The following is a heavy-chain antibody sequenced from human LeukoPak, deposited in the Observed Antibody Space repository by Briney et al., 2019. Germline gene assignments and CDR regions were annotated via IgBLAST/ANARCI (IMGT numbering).Heavy chain of an antibody. CDR2: IIPILGIA. CDR3: ARAEHGCSSTSCYIAGAFDI. D-gene: IGHD2-2*02. V-gene: IGHV1-69*04. Sequence: ASVKFSCKASGYTFTSYGITWVRQAPGQGLEWMGRIIPILGIANYAQKFQGRVTITTDESTSTAYMELSSLRSEDTAVYYCARAEHGCSSTSCYIAGAFDIWGQGTMVTVSS. CDR1: GYTFTSYG. J-gene: IGHJ3*02.